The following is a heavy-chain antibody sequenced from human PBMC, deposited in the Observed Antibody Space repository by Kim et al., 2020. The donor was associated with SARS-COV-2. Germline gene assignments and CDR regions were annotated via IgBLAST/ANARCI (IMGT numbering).Heavy chain of an antibody. Sequence: SVKVSCKASGGTFSSYAISWVRQAPGQGLEWMGGIIPIFGTANYAQKFQGRVTITADESTSTAYMELSSLRSEDTAVYYCARDFDSSGYYEYRFDYWGQGTLVTVSS. CDR1: GGTFSSYA. CDR2: IIPIFGTA. D-gene: IGHD3-22*01. V-gene: IGHV1-69*13. J-gene: IGHJ4*02. CDR3: ARDFDSSGYYEYRFDY.